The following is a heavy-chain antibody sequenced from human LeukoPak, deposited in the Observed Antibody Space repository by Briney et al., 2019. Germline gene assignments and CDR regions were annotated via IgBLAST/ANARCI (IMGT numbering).Heavy chain of an antibody. J-gene: IGHJ4*02. D-gene: IGHD3-10*01. CDR1: GGSFSGYY. CDR3: ARGLIFDY. V-gene: IGHV4-34*01. Sequence: PSETLSLTCAVYGGSFSGYYWSWIRQPPGKGLEWNGEINHSGSTNYNPSLKSRVTISVDTSKNQFPLKLSSVTAADTAVYYCARGLIFDYWGQGTLVTVSS. CDR2: INHSGST.